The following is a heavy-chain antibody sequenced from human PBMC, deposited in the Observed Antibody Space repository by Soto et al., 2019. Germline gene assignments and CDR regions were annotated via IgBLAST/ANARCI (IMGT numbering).Heavy chain of an antibody. Sequence: QVQLQQWGAGLLKPSETLSLTCAVYGGSFSGYYWNWIRQPPGKGLEWIGEINHSGSTNYNPSLKSRVTISVDTANTQSSLQLSSVTAAYTAVSCCARGYGRNFDYWGQGTLVTVSS. D-gene: IGHD3-10*01. CDR3: ARGYGRNFDY. V-gene: IGHV4-34*01. CDR2: INHSGST. J-gene: IGHJ4*02. CDR1: GGSFSGYY.